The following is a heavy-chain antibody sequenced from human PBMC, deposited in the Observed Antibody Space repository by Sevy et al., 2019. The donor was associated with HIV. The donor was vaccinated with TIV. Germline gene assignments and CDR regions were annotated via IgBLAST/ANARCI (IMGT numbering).Heavy chain of an antibody. Sequence: ASVKISCKASGYTFTSYGISWVRQAPGQGLEWMGWISAYNGNTNYAQKLQGRVTMTTDTSTSTAYMELRSLRSDDTAVYYCARDLDLTLSRRFDPWGQGTLVTVSS. J-gene: IGHJ5*02. CDR1: GYTFTSYG. V-gene: IGHV1-18*01. CDR2: ISAYNGNT. CDR3: ARDLDLTLSRRFDP. D-gene: IGHD3-3*01.